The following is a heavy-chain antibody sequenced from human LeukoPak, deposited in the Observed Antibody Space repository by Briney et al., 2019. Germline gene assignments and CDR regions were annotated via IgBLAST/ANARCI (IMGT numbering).Heavy chain of an antibody. D-gene: IGHD2-15*01. CDR3: AKDGDLVAATPFDY. CDR1: GFTFSSYG. Sequence: GGSLRLSCAASGFTFSSYGMHWVRQAPGKGLEWVAVISYDGSNKYYADSVKGRFTISRDNSKNTLYLQMNSLRAEDTAVYYCAKDGDLVAATPFDYWGQGTLVTVSS. J-gene: IGHJ4*02. CDR2: ISYDGSNK. V-gene: IGHV3-30*18.